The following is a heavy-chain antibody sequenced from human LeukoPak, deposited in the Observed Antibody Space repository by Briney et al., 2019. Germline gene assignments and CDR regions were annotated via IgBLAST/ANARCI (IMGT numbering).Heavy chain of an antibody. CDR1: GFTFSSYS. J-gene: IGHJ6*03. D-gene: IGHD1-14*01. CDR3: ARAPIRRDPGYYYYYYMDV. Sequence: GGSLRLSCAASGFTFSSYSMNWVRQAPGKGLEWVSSISTSSSYIYYADSVNGRFTISRDNAKNSLYLQMNSLRAEDTAVYYCARAPIRRDPGYYYYYYMDVWGKGTTVTVSS. CDR2: ISTSSSYI. V-gene: IGHV3-21*01.